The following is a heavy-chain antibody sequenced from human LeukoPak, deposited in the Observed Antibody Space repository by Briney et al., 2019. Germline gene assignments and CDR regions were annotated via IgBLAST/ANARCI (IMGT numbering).Heavy chain of an antibody. CDR3: ARSLRFLEWLSLGDYGMDV. V-gene: IGHV1-8*01. CDR2: MNPNSGNT. D-gene: IGHD3-3*01. CDR1: GYTFTSYD. J-gene: IGHJ6*02. Sequence: ASVKVSCKASGYTFTSYDINWVRQATGQGLEWMGWMNPNSGNTGYAQKFQGRVTMTRNTSISTAYMELSSLRSEDTAAYYCARSLRFLEWLSLGDYGMDVWGQGTTVTVSS.